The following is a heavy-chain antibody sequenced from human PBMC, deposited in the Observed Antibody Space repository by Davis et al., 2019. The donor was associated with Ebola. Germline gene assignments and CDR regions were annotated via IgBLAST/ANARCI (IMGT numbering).Heavy chain of an antibody. D-gene: IGHD5-18*01. Sequence: GESLKISCAASGFTFSDYYMSWIRQAPGKGLEWVSYISSSGSTIYYADSVKGRFTISRDNSKNTLYLQMNSLRAEDTAVYYCAKVVLQLWETFDYWGQGTLVTVSS. CDR1: GFTFSDYY. CDR3: AKVVLQLWETFDY. V-gene: IGHV3-11*01. J-gene: IGHJ4*02. CDR2: ISSSGSTI.